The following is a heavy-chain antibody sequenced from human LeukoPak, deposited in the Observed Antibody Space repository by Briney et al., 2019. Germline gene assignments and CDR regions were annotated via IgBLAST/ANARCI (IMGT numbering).Heavy chain of an antibody. Sequence: PSETLSLTCTVSGGSISSYYWSWTRQPPGKGLEWIGYIYYSGSTNYNPSLKSRVTISVDTSKNQFSLKLSSVTAADTAVYYCARASYPDAFDIWGQGTMVTVSS. CDR2: IYYSGST. D-gene: IGHD2-21*01. CDR3: ARASYPDAFDI. J-gene: IGHJ3*02. CDR1: GGSISSYY. V-gene: IGHV4-59*01.